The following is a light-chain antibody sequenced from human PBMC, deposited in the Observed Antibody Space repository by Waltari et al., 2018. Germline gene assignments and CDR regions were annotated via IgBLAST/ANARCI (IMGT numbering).Light chain of an antibody. V-gene: IGKV3-15*01. CDR2: GAS. CDR1: QSVSSN. Sequence: EIVMTHSPATLSVSPGARATLSCRASQSVSSNLAWYQQKPGQAPRLLIYGASTRATGIPARFSVSGSGTEFTLTISSLQSEDFAVYYCQQYNNWHTFGQGTKLEIK. J-gene: IGKJ2*01. CDR3: QQYNNWHT.